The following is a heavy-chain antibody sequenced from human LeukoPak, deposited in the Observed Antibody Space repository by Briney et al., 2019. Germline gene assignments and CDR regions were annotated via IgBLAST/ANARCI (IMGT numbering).Heavy chain of an antibody. V-gene: IGHV3-7*01. CDR2: IKQDGSEK. D-gene: IGHD3-22*01. CDR1: GFTFSSYW. J-gene: IGHJ4*02. CDR3: ARDTLYYYDSSGYDY. Sequence: PGGSLRLSCAASGFTFSSYWMSWVRQAPGKGLEWVANIKQDGSEKYYVDSVKGRFTIPRDNAKNSLYLQMNSLRAEDTAVYYCARDTLYYYDSSGYDYWGQGTLVTVSS.